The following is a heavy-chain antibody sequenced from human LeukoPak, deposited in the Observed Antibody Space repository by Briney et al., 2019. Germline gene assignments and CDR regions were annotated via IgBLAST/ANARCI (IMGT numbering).Heavy chain of an antibody. J-gene: IGHJ1*01. V-gene: IGHV3-30*18. CDR3: AKDSGYSAEYFQH. CDR2: ISYDGSNK. D-gene: IGHD5-12*01. Sequence: PGGSLRLSCAASGFTFNSYGMHWIRQAPGKGLEWVAVISYDGSNKYYADSVKGRFTISRDNSKNTLYLQMNSLRAEDTAVYYCAKDSGYSAEYFQHWGQGTLVTVSS. CDR1: GFTFNSYG.